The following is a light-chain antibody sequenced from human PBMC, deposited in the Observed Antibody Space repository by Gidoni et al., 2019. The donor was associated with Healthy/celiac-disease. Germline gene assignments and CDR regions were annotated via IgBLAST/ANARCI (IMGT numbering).Light chain of an antibody. J-gene: IGKJ1*01. CDR1: QGISSY. CDR3: QQYYSYPWT. Sequence: AIRMTQSPSSFSASTGDRVTFTCRASQGISSYLAWYQQKPGKAPKLLTYAASTLQSGVPSRFSGSGSGTDFTLTISCLQSEDFATYYCQQYYSYPWTFGQGTKVEIK. CDR2: AAS. V-gene: IGKV1-8*01.